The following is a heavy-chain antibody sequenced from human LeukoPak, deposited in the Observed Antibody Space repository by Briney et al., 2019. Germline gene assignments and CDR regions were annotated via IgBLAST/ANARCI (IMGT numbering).Heavy chain of an antibody. CDR3: ARQYPKTARGYSYGYDY. Sequence: GESLKISCKGSGYSFTSYWIGWVRQMPGKGLEWMGIIYPGDSDTRYSPSFQGQVTISADKSISTAYLQWSSLKASDTAMYYCARQYPKTARGYSYGYDYWGQGTLVTVSS. CDR1: GYSFTSYW. J-gene: IGHJ4*02. D-gene: IGHD5-18*01. V-gene: IGHV5-51*01. CDR2: IYPGDSDT.